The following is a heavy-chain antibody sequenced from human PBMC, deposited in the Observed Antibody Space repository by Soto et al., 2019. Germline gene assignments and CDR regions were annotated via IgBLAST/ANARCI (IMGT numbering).Heavy chain of an antibody. J-gene: IGHJ4*02. V-gene: IGHV3-48*03. D-gene: IGHD6-19*01. CDR1: GFTFSSYE. CDR2: ISSSGSTI. CDR3: AREAGSGWYPDPTPFDY. Sequence: GGSLRLSCAASGFTFSSYEMNWVRQAPGKGLEWVSYISSSGSTIYYADSVKGRFTISRDNAKNSLYLQMNSLRAEDTAVYYCAREAGSGWYPDPTPFDYWGQGTLVTVSS.